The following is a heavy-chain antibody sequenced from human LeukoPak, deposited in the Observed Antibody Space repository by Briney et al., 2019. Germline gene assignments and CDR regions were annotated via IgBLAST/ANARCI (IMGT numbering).Heavy chain of an antibody. D-gene: IGHD7-27*01. CDR3: ASRKLGNDY. V-gene: IGHV4-4*02. CDR1: GGSISSSNW. J-gene: IGHJ4*02. Sequence: SGTLSLTCAVSGGSISSSNWWSWVRQPPGKGLEWIGYIYHTGSTSYSPSLKSRVTISADTSQNQFSLKLSSVTAADTAVYYCASRKLGNDYWGQGTLVTVSS. CDR2: IYHTGST.